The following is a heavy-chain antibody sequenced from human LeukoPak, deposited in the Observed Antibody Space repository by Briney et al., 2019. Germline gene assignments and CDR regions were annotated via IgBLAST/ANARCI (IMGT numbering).Heavy chain of an antibody. Sequence: GGSLRLSCAASGLTVSANCMSWVRQTPGQGLEWVSSIYSDGDTYYTNSVKGRFTISRDNSKNRVYLQMNTLTAEDTARYYCASGPFTRIVGSFDIWGPGTLVTDSS. D-gene: IGHD3-22*01. CDR2: IYSDGDT. CDR1: GLTVSANC. J-gene: IGHJ3*02. CDR3: ASGPFTRIVGSFDI. V-gene: IGHV3-53*01.